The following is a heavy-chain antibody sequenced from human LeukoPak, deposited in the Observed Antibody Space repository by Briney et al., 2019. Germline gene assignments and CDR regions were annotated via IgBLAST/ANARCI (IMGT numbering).Heavy chain of an antibody. Sequence: SQTLSLTCTVSGGSISSGGYYWSWIRQPRGKGLEWIGYIYHSGSTYYNPSLKSRVTISVDRSKNQFSLKLSSVTAADTAVYYCARDVDGSYYDYWGQGTLVTVSS. CDR3: ARDVDGSYYDY. CDR1: GGSISSGGYY. J-gene: IGHJ4*02. D-gene: IGHD1-26*01. V-gene: IGHV4-30-2*01. CDR2: IYHSGST.